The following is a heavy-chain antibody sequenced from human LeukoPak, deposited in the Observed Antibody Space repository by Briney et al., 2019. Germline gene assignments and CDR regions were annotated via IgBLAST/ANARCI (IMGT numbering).Heavy chain of an antibody. V-gene: IGHV4-31*03. D-gene: IGHD6-19*01. Sequence: SQTLSLTSTVSGGSVSSGGFYWSWIRQFPGKGLEWIGYIYYSVSTYYNPSLKSRLTISVDTSRNHFSLKGSSVTAADTAVYYCARGYSSGWYDYWGQGTLVTVSS. J-gene: IGHJ4*02. CDR2: IYYSVST. CDR3: ARGYSSGWYDY. CDR1: GGSVSSGGFY.